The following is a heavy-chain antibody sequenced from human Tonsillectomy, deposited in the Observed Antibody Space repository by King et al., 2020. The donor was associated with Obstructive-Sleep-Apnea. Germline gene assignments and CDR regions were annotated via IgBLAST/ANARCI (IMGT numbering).Heavy chain of an antibody. CDR2: VNGDGGTA. CDR1: GFNFRNHW. Sequence: VQLVESGGGLVRPGESLRLSCVVSGFNFRNHWMHWVRQAPGKGLVWVSRVNGDGGTATYADAGRGRFTISRDNAKNTFYLQLDSLGAEDTAVYYCARGVQDTSDYFDFWGRGALVTVSP. D-gene: IGHD6-19*01. V-gene: IGHV3-74*01. J-gene: IGHJ4*02. CDR3: ARGVQDTSDYFDF.